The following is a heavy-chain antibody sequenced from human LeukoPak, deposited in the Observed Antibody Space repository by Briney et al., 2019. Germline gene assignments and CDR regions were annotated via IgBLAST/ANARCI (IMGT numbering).Heavy chain of an antibody. J-gene: IGHJ4*02. Sequence: PSKTLSLTCTVSGDSITSSSFYWAWIRQPPGKGLEWSGTIYYSGSTYYNPSLKSRVTVSVDTSKNQFSLKVTSVTAADTAVYYCARDVVTKIQYWGQGILVSVSS. V-gene: IGHV4-39*07. CDR3: ARDVVTKIQY. D-gene: IGHD3-22*01. CDR2: IYYSGST. CDR1: GDSITSSSFY.